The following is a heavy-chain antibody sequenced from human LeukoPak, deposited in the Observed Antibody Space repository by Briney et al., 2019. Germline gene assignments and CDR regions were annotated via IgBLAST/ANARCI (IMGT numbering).Heavy chain of an antibody. CDR1: GGSISSSSYY. CDR2: IYYIGST. V-gene: IGHV4-39*01. J-gene: IGHJ3*02. D-gene: IGHD3-22*01. CDR3: ARGGYYDSSDRAQSHDAFDI. Sequence: SETLSLTCTVSGGSISSSSYYWGWIRQPPWKGLEWIGSIYYIGSTYYNPSLKSLVTISLYTSKNPSSLKLSSVTAADTAVYYCARGGYYDSSDRAQSHDAFDIWGQGTMVTVSS.